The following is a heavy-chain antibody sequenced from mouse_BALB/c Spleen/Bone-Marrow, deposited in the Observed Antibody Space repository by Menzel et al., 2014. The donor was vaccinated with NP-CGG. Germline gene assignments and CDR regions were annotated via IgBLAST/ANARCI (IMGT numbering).Heavy chain of an antibody. D-gene: IGHD1-1*01. CDR2: IYPGNVNT. CDR1: GYTFTSYY. CDR3: ARGSSFDY. J-gene: IGHJ2*01. V-gene: IGHV1S56*01. Sequence: QVHVKQSGPELVKPGASVRISCKASGYTFTSYYIHWVKQRPGQGLEWIGWIYPGNVNTKYNEKFKGKATLTADKSSNTAYMQLSSLTSEDSAVYFCARGSSFDYWGQGTTLTVSS.